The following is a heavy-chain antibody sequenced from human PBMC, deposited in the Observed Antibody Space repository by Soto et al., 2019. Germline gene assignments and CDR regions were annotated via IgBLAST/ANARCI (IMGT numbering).Heavy chain of an antibody. J-gene: IGHJ6*02. CDR2: IYYRGST. CDR3: ARQQLLPFYYALDV. Sequence: QVQLQESGPGLVKPSDTLSLTCTVSGGSISGYYWSWIRQPPGKGLEYIGYIYYRGSTNYNPSLKRRATMSVDTSRNQFSMKVNSVTAADTAVYYCARQQLLPFYYALDVWGQGTTVTVSS. V-gene: IGHV4-59*07. D-gene: IGHD6-13*01. CDR1: GGSISGYY.